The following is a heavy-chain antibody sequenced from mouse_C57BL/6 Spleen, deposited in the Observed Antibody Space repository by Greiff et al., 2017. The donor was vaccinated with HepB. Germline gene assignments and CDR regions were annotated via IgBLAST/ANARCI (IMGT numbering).Heavy chain of an antibody. Sequence: QVQLQQSGAELVMPGASVKLSCKASGYTFTSYWMHWVKQRPGQGLEWIGEIDPSDSYTNYNQKFKGKSTLTVDKSSSTAYMQLSSLTSEDSAVYYCARQTAYFDYWGQGTTLTVSS. V-gene: IGHV1-69*01. CDR2: IDPSDSYT. J-gene: IGHJ2*01. D-gene: IGHD1-2*01. CDR3: ARQTAYFDY. CDR1: GYTFTSYW.